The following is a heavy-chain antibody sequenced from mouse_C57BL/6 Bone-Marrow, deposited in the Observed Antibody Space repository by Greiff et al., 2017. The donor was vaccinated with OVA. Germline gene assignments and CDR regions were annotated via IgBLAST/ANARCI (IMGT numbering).Heavy chain of an antibody. D-gene: IGHD1-1*01. CDR1: GYAFTNYL. CDR3: AKLRSFAY. Sequence: QVQLKQSGAELVRPGTSVKVSCKASGYAFTNYLIEWVKQRPGQGLEWIGVINPGSGGTNYTEKFKGKATLTADKSSSTAYMPLSSLTSEDSAVYFCAKLRSFAYWGQGTLVTVSA. V-gene: IGHV1-54*01. CDR2: INPGSGGT. J-gene: IGHJ3*01.